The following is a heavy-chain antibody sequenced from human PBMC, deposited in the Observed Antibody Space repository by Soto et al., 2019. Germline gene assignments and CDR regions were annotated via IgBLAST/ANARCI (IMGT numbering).Heavy chain of an antibody. CDR3: ARGYTHGPYSSSWYNY. CDR1: SGSISTYY. D-gene: IGHD6-13*01. Sequence: PSETLSLTCTVSSGSISTYYWSWIRQPPGKGLEWIGEINHSGSTNYNPSLKSRVTISVDTSKNQFSLKLSSVTAADTAVYYCARGYTHGPYSSSWYNYWGQGTLVTVSS. CDR2: INHSGST. J-gene: IGHJ4*02. V-gene: IGHV4-34*01.